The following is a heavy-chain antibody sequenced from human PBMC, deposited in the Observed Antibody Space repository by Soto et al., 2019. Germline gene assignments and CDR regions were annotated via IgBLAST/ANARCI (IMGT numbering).Heavy chain of an antibody. CDR2: IWYDGSTK. V-gene: IGHV3-33*01. CDR1: GFTFSTYG. CDR3: GRDVGFVFNPVFWGGNAGGGYYHGMDV. J-gene: IGHJ6*02. Sequence: QVQLVESGGGVVQPGRSLRLSCAASGFTFSTYGMHWVRQAPGKGLEGVAVIWYDGSTKYYADSVKGRFTVSRDNSKNTLNWEMNGLRAEDTAVYYWGRDVGFVFNPVFWGGNAGGGYYHGMDVWGQGTTVTVPS. D-gene: IGHD3-16*01.